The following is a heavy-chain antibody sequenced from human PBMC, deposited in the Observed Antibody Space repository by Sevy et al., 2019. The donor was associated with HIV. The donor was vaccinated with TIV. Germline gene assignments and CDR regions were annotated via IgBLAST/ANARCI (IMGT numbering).Heavy chain of an antibody. CDR2: MNPKSGNT. CDR1: GYNFNNYD. V-gene: IGHV1-8*03. J-gene: IGHJ5*02. D-gene: IGHD6-13*01. CDR3: ARGIASNSWHHWRWFDP. Sequence: ASVKVSCKASGYNFNNYDINWVRQANGQGLEWMGWMNPKSGNTVYGRKFQGRVTFTRNTSTNTAYMELTSLRSDDTAVHFCARGIASNSWHHWRWFDPWGQGTLVTVSS.